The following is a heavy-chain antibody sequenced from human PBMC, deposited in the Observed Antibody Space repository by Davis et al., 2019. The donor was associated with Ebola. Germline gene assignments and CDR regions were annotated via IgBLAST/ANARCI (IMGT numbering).Heavy chain of an antibody. CDR1: GFTFSDYW. D-gene: IGHD2-8*02. CDR2: IKQDGSEK. CDR3: ARTVTGGLFVA. Sequence: GESLKISCAASGFTFSDYWMSWVRQAPGKGLDWVASIKQDGSEKYYVDSVKGRFTISRDNAKNSLYLQMNSLRAEDTAVYYCARTVTGGLFVAWGQGTLVTVSS. J-gene: IGHJ5*02. V-gene: IGHV3-7*01.